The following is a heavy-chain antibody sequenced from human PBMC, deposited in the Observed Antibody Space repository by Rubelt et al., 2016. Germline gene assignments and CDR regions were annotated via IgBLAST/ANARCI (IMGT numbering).Heavy chain of an antibody. Sequence: VQPGGSLRLSCAASGFTFSTYTMIWVRQAPGKGLEWVSSISSSSDYIYYADSVKGRFTISRDNAQNSLHLQMDSLRAEDTAVYYCARAISPRFICSVDYWGQGTLVTVSS. CDR2: ISSSSDYI. CDR3: ARAISPRFICSVDY. V-gene: IGHV3-21*01. D-gene: IGHD2-21*01. J-gene: IGHJ4*02. CDR1: GFTFSTYT.